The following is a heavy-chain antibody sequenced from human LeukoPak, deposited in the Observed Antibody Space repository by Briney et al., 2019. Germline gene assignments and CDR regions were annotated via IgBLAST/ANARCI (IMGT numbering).Heavy chain of an antibody. D-gene: IGHD1-26*01. J-gene: IGHJ6*03. CDR3: AKMRGGTTSHFFYMDV. V-gene: IGHV3-30*02. Sequence: GGSLRLSWAASGFRFNSYGMSWVRQAPGKGLDWVAFIRYDGSNIYYADSVKGRFTISRDNSKNTLYLQMNSLSTNDTALYYCAKMRGGTTSHFFYMDVWDKGTTVTISS. CDR2: IRYDGSNI. CDR1: GFRFNSYG.